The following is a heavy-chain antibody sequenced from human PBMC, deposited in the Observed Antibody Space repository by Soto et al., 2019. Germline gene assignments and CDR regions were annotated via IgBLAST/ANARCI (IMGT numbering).Heavy chain of an antibody. CDR1: GFTFDDYA. V-gene: IGHV3-9*01. CDR3: AKVSREYSSGWYGVVDY. D-gene: IGHD6-19*01. CDR2: ISWNSGSI. Sequence: EVQLVESGGGLVQPGRSLRLSCAASGFTFDDYAMHWVRQAPGKGLEWVSGISWNSGSIGYADSVKGRFTISRDNAKNSLYLQMNSLRAEDTAVYYCAKVSREYSSGWYGVVDYWGQGTLVTVSS. J-gene: IGHJ4*02.